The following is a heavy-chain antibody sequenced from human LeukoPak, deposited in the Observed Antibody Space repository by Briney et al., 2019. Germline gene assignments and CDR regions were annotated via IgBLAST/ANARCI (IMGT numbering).Heavy chain of an antibody. CDR2: IYHSGST. CDR1: GGSISSSNW. V-gene: IGHV4-4*02. Sequence: PSGTLSLTCAVSGGSISSSNWWSWVRQPPGKGLEWIGEIYHSGSTNYNPSLKSRVTIAEDKSKNQFSLKLSSVTAADTAVYYCARVEYYYDSSGYHSKFDYWGQGTLVTVSS. CDR3: ARVEYYYDSSGYHSKFDY. J-gene: IGHJ4*02. D-gene: IGHD3-22*01.